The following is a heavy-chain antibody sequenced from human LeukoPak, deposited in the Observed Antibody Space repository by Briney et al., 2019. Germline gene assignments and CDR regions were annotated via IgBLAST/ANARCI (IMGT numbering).Heavy chain of an antibody. D-gene: IGHD6-6*01. CDR2: IYHSGST. J-gene: IGHJ3*02. CDR3: ARDLEYSSSSLAFDI. V-gene: IGHV4-59*12. Sequence: SETLSLTRTVSGGSISSYYWSWIRQPPGKGLEWIGYIYHSGSTYYNPSLKSRVTISVDRSKNQFSLKLSSVTAADTAVYYCARDLEYSSSSLAFDIWGQGTMVTVSS. CDR1: GGSISSYY.